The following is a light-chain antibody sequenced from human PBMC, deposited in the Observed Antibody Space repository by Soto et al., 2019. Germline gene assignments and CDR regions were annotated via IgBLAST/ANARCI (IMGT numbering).Light chain of an antibody. Sequence: AIEMTQSPSYLSESVGDIVTITCRASQVIRSDLGWYQQKPGKAPKLLIYGAFRLQSGVPSRFGGSGSGTDFTLTISSLQPEDFATYYCLQDNNYPITFGQGTRLEIK. V-gene: IGKV1-6*01. CDR3: LQDNNYPIT. J-gene: IGKJ5*01. CDR2: GAF. CDR1: QVIRSD.